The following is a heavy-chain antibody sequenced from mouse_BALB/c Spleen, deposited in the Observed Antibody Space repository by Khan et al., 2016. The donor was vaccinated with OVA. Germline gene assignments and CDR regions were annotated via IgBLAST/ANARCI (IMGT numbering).Heavy chain of an antibody. V-gene: IGHV2-3*01. D-gene: IGHD1-1*01. J-gene: IGHJ4*01. CDR1: GFSLSSNG. CDR2: IWGDGST. CDR3: AKFTPDYYSMDY. Sequence: QVQLKESGPGLVAPSQSLSITCTVSGFSLSSNGVSWVRQPPGKGLEWLGVIWGDGSTNYHSTLKSRLIISTDNSKSQVFLKLNSLQTDDTATYCCAKFTPDYYSMDYWGQGTSVTVSS.